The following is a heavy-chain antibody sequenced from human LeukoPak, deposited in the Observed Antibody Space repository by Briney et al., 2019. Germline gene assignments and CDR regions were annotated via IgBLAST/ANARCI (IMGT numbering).Heavy chain of an antibody. CDR1: GFTFSSYG. J-gene: IGHJ3*02. CDR2: IRYDGSNK. V-gene: IGHV3-30*02. CDR3: ARTNYGSGSYYNPGAFDI. Sequence: GSLRLSCAASGFTFSSYGMHWVRQAPGKGLEWVAFIRYDGSNKYYADSVKGRFTISRDNSKNTLYLQMNSLRAEDTAVYYCARTNYGSGSYYNPGAFDIWGQGTMVTVSS. D-gene: IGHD3-10*01.